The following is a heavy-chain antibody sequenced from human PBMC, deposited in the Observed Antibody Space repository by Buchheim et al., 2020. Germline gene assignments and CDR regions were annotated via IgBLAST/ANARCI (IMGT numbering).Heavy chain of an antibody. CDR2: IIPIFGTA. J-gene: IGHJ6*03. D-gene: IGHD1-26*01. V-gene: IGHV1-69*01. CDR3: AREDYHGGWELGSNYMDV. CDR1: GGTFSSYA. Sequence: QVQLVQSGAEVKKPGSSVKVSCKASGGTFSSYAISWVRQAPGQGLEWMRGIIPIFGTANYAQKLQGRVTITADESTRTAYMELSSLRSEDTAVYYCAREDYHGGWELGSNYMDVWGKGTT.